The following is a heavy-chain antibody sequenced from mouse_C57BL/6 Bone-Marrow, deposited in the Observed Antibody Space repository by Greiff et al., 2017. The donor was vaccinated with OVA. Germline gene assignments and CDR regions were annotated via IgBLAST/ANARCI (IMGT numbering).Heavy chain of an antibody. D-gene: IGHD1-2*01. CDR2: IYPRSGNT. CDR3: ARVPTTAYYFDY. Sequence: VKLMESGAELARPGASVKLSCKASGYTFTSYGISWVKQRTGQGLEWIGEIYPRSGNTYYNEKFKGKATLTADKSSSTAYMELRSLTSEDSAVYFCARVPTTAYYFDYWGQGTTLTVSS. CDR1: GYTFTSYG. J-gene: IGHJ2*01. V-gene: IGHV1-81*01.